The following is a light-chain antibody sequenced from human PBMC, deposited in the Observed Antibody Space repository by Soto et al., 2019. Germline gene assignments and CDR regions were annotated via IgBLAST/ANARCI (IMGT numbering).Light chain of an antibody. V-gene: IGLV1-51*01. J-gene: IGLJ3*02. CDR3: GTWDSSLSAGWV. Sequence: QSVLTQPPSVSAAPGQKVTISCSGSSSNIGYNYVSWYQQLPGTAPKLLIYDNNKRPSGIPDRFSGSKSGTSATLGITGLQTGDEADYYCGTWDSSLSAGWVFGGGTKVTVL. CDR2: DNN. CDR1: SSNIGYNY.